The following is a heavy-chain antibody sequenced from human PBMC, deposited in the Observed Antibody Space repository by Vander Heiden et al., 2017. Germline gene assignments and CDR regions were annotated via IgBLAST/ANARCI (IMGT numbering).Heavy chain of an antibody. J-gene: IGHJ4*02. Sequence: KVSCKASGGTFSSYAISWVRQAPGQGLEWMGRIIPIFGTANYAQKFQGRVTITADKSTSTAYMELSSLRSEDTAVYYCARALPTIFGVVAHFDYWGQGTLVTVSS. CDR1: GGTFSSYA. CDR2: IIPIFGTA. V-gene: IGHV1-69*06. D-gene: IGHD3-3*01. CDR3: ARALPTIFGVVAHFDY.